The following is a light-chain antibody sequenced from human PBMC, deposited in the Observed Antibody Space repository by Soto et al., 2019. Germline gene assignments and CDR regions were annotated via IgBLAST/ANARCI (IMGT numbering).Light chain of an antibody. CDR1: SSDVGRYNL. CDR2: EVS. CDR3: CSYAGSSTSYV. Sequence: QSALNQPASVSGSPGQSITLSFPGNSSDVGRYNLVSWYQQHPGKAPKPMIYEVSKRPSGVSNRFSGSKSGNTASLTISGLQAEDEADYYCCSYAGSSTSYVFGTGTKVTVL. J-gene: IGLJ1*01. V-gene: IGLV2-23*02.